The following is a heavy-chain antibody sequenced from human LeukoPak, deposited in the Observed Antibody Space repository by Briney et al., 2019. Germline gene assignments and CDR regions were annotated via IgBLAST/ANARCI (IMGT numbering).Heavy chain of an antibody. CDR1: GGSISSGSYY. CDR2: IYTTGST. Sequence: SETLSLTCTVSGGSISSGSYYWSWIRQPAGKALEWIGRIYTTGSTNYNPSLKSRVTISVDTSKNQFFLKVTSVTAADTAVYYCTREGRNSVTNYQAFDIWGQGTMVTVSS. CDR3: TREGRNSVTNYQAFDI. V-gene: IGHV4-61*02. D-gene: IGHD4/OR15-4a*01. J-gene: IGHJ3*02.